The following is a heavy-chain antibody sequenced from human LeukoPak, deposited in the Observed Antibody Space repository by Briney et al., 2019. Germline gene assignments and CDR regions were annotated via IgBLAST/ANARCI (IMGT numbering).Heavy chain of an antibody. V-gene: IGHV1-2*02. Sequence: ASVKVSCKPSGYTFTVNYLNWVRQAPGQGLEWVGWMNANSGVTGYAQNFQGRVTMTRDTSISTAYMELSSLTSDDTAVYYCTRGAGTSWFDFWGQGSLVTVSS. CDR2: MNANSGVT. CDR1: GYTFTVNY. CDR3: TRGAGTSWFDF. J-gene: IGHJ4*02. D-gene: IGHD2-2*01.